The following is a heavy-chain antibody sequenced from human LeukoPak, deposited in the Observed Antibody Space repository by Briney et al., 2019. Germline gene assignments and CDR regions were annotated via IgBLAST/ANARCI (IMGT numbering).Heavy chain of an antibody. CDR2: IYHSGST. CDR1: GGSISSGGYS. J-gene: IGHJ3*02. D-gene: IGHD3-22*01. CDR3: VSSPYYYDSSGYLNAFDI. V-gene: IGHV4-30-2*01. Sequence: SETLSLTCVVSGGSISSGGYSWSWIRQPPGKGLEGIGYIYHSGSTYYNPSLKSRVTISVDRSKNQFSLKLSSVTAADTAVYYCVSSPYYYDSSGYLNAFDIWGQGTMVTVSS.